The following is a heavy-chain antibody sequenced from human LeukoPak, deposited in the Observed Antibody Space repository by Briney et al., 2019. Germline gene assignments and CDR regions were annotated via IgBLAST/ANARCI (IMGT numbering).Heavy chain of an antibody. CDR2: IFVSGTT. J-gene: IGHJ4*02. Sequence: SETLSLTCTVSGGSISSYYWSWIRRPAGKGLEWIGRIFVSGTTNYNPSLESRVTMSIDTSKNQFSLKLRSVTAADTAVNYCWGADRAGRFDYWGQGTLVTVSS. CDR1: GGSISSYY. CDR3: WGADRAGRFDY. V-gene: IGHV4-4*07.